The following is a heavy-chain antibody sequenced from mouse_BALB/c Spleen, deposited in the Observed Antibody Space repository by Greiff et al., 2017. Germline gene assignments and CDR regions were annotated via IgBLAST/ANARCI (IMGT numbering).Heavy chain of an antibody. V-gene: IGHV3-8*02. CDR2: ISYSGST. J-gene: IGHJ3*01. D-gene: IGHD3-2*01. Sequence: EVMLVESGPSLVKPSQTLSLTCSVTGDSITSGYWNWIRKFPGNKLEYMGYISYSGSTYYNPSLKSRISITRDTSKNQYYLQLNSVTTEDTATYYCARCPDSSGYVFAYWGQGTLVTVSA. CDR1: GDSITSGY. CDR3: ARCPDSSGYVFAY.